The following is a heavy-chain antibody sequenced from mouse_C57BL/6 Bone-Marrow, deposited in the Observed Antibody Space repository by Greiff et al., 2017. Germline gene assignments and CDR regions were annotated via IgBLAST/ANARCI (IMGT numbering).Heavy chain of an antibody. CDR1: GFTFTDYY. CDR3: ARSPYYYGSRDYAMDY. CDR2: IRNKANGYTT. Sequence: EVKLMESGGGLVQPGGSLSLSCAASGFTFTDYYMSWVRQPPGKALEWLGFIRNKANGYTTEYSASVKGRFTISRDNSQSILYLQMNALRAEDSATYYCARSPYYYGSRDYAMDYWGQGTSVTVSS. V-gene: IGHV7-3*01. D-gene: IGHD1-1*01. J-gene: IGHJ4*01.